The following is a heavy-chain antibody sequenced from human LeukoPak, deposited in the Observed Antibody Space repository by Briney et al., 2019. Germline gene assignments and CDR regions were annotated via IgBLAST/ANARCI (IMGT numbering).Heavy chain of an antibody. D-gene: IGHD3-16*02. CDR1: GGSFSGYY. CDR2: INHSGST. CDR3: ARGRSYDYVWGSYRPRFDY. J-gene: IGHJ4*02. Sequence: PSETLSLTCAVYGGSFSGYYWSWIRQPPGKGLEWIGEINHSGSTNYNPSLKSRVTISVDTSKNQFSLKLSSVTAADTAVYYCARGRSYDYVWGSYRPRFDYWGQGTLVTVSS. V-gene: IGHV4-34*01.